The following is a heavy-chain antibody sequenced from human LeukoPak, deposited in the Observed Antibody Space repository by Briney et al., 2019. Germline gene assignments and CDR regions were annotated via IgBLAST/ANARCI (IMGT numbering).Heavy chain of an antibody. V-gene: IGHV4-39*02. Sequence: SETLSLTCTVSGGSISSSSYYWGWIRQPRGKGLEWIGSIYYSGSTYYNPSLKSRVTISVDTPKNQFSLKLSSVTAADTAVYYCARDWSGPYYFDHWGQGILVTVSS. J-gene: IGHJ4*01. CDR3: ARDWSGPYYFDH. CDR1: GGSISSSSYY. D-gene: IGHD3-3*01. CDR2: IYYSGST.